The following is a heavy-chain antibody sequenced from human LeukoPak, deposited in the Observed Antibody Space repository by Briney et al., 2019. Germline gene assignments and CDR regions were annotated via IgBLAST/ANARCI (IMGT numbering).Heavy chain of an antibody. CDR1: GYTFTSYA. J-gene: IGHJ4*02. V-gene: IGHV1-3*01. CDR2: INAGNGNT. Sequence: ASVKVSCKASGYTFTSYAMHWVRQAPGQRPEWMGWINAGNGNTKYSQKFQGRVTITRDTSAGTAYMELSSLRSEDTAVYYCARDYPYYDILTGYYGPLDYWGQGTLVTVSS. CDR3: ARDYPYYDILTGYYGPLDY. D-gene: IGHD3-9*01.